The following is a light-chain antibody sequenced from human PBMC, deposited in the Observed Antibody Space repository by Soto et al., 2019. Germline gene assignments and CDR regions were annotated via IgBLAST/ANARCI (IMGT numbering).Light chain of an antibody. J-gene: IGLJ2*01. CDR2: EGR. V-gene: IGLV2-23*01. Sequence: QSALTQPASVSGSPGQSITISCTGTSSDVGSYNLVSWYQPHPGKAPKLMIYEGRKRPSGVSNRFSGSKSGNTASLTISGLQADDEADYYCCSYAGSYVVFGGGTKLTVL. CDR1: SSDVGSYNL. CDR3: CSYAGSYVV.